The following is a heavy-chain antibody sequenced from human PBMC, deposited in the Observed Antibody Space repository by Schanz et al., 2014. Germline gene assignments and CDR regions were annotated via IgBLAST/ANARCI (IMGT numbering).Heavy chain of an antibody. CDR1: GFTFSNYS. J-gene: IGHJ5*01. Sequence: EVPLVESGGGLVKPGGSLRLSCAASGFTFSNYSMNWVRQAPGKGLEWVSGMSGSGSTADYADSVKGRFTISRDKSRKTLYLQMNSLRADDTTVYYCAKDLYNYGIFDSWGQGTLVTVSS. D-gene: IGHD3-16*01. V-gene: IGHV3-23*04. CDR2: MSGSGSTA. CDR3: AKDLYNYGIFDS.